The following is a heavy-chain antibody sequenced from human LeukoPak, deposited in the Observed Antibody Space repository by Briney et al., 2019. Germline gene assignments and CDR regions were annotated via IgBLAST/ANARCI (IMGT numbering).Heavy chain of an antibody. CDR1: GGSFSGYY. CDR2: INHSGST. Sequence: SETLSLTCAVYGGSFSGYYWSWIRQPPGRGLEWIGEINHSGSTNYNPSLKSRVTISVDTSKNQFSLKLSSVTAADTAVYYCARDTAPGRYYFDYWGQGTLVTVSS. D-gene: IGHD4-17*01. J-gene: IGHJ4*02. V-gene: IGHV4-34*01. CDR3: ARDTAPGRYYFDY.